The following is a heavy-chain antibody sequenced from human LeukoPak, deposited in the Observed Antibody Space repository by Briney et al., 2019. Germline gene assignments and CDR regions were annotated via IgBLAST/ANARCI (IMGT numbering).Heavy chain of an antibody. D-gene: IGHD1-14*01. V-gene: IGHV4-31*03. J-gene: IGHJ4*02. CDR3: ARDSGLKAFDY. Sequence: SETLSLTCTVSGGSISSGGYYWSWIRQHPGKGLEWIGYIYYSGSTYYNLSLKSRVTISVDTSKNQFSLKLSSVTAADTAVYYCARDSGLKAFDYWGQGTLVTVSS. CDR2: IYYSGST. CDR1: GGSISSGGYY.